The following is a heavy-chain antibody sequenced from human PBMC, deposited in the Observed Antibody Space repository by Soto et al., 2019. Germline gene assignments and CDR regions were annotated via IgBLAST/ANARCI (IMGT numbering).Heavy chain of an antibody. V-gene: IGHV1-69*02. CDR1: GGTFSSYT. Sequence: QVQLVQSGAEVKKPGSSVKVSCKASGGTFSSYTISWVRQAPGQGLEWMGRIIAILGIANYAQKFQDRVTSTADKSTSTAYMERSSLRSEDTAMYYCASVTDTTTSYHYWGPGTLVTVSS. CDR2: IIAILGIA. CDR3: ASVTDTTTSYHY. J-gene: IGHJ4*02. D-gene: IGHD1-26*01.